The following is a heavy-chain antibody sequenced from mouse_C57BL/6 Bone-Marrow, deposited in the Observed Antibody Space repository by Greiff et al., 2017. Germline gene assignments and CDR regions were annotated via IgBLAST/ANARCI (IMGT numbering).Heavy chain of an antibody. V-gene: IGHV1-69*01. J-gene: IGHJ2*01. Sequence: QVQLQQPGAELVMPGASVKLSCKASGYTFTSYWMHWVKQRPGQGLEWIGEIDPSDSYTNSNQKFKGKSTLTVDKSSSTAYMQLSSLTSEESAVYYCAREVYYGYFFDYWGQGTTLTVSS. CDR2: IDPSDSYT. D-gene: IGHD2-2*01. CDR3: AREVYYGYFFDY. CDR1: GYTFTSYW.